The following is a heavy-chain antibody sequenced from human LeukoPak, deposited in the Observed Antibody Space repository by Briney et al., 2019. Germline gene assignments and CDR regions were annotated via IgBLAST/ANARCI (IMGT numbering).Heavy chain of an antibody. CDR1: GFTFSSYS. Sequence: GGSLRLSCAASGFTFSSYSMNWVRQAPGKGLEWVSSISSSSYIYYADSVKGRFTISRDNAKNSLYLQMNSLRAEDTAVYYCASSYCSGGSCYEYYFDYWGQGTLVTVSS. J-gene: IGHJ4*02. D-gene: IGHD2-15*01. CDR2: ISSSSYI. V-gene: IGHV3-21*01. CDR3: ASSYCSGGSCYEYYFDY.